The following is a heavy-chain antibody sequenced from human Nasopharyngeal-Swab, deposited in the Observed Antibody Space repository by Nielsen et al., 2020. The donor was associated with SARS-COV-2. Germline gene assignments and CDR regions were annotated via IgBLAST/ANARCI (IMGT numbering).Heavy chain of an antibody. CDR3: ARRTTTVYYYYYMDV. CDR2: VNHSGST. V-gene: IGHV4-34*01. J-gene: IGHJ6*03. Sequence: LSLSCAVYSGSFSCYYWSWIRQPPGKGLEWIGEVNHSGSTNYNPSLKSRVTILVDTSKNHFSLRLSSVTAADTAVYYCARRTTTVYYYYYMDVWGNGTTVTVSS. CDR1: SGSFSCYY. D-gene: IGHD4-17*01.